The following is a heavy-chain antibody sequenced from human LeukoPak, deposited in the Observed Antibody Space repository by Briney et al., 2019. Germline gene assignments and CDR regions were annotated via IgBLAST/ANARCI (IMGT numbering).Heavy chain of an antibody. D-gene: IGHD2-2*01. CDR2: IIPIFGTA. J-gene: IGHJ5*02. CDR3: ARGYCSSTSCSNSFDP. V-gene: IGHV1-69*05. CDR1: GGTFSSYA. Sequence: ASVKVSCKASGGTFSSYAISWVRQAPGQGLEWMGRIIPIFGTANYAQKFQGRVTITTDESTSTAYMELSSLRSEDTAVYYCARGYCSSTSCSNSFDPWGQGTLVTVSS.